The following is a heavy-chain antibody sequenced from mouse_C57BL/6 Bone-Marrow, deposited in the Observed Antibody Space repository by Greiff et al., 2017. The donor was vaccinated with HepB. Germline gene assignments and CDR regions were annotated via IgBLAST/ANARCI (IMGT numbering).Heavy chain of an antibody. V-gene: IGHV1-39*01. CDR3: ARPRYYGSSPFAY. D-gene: IGHD1-1*01. Sequence: VQLKESGPELVKPGASVKISCKASGYSFTDYNMNWVKQSNGKSLEWIGVINPNYGTTSYNQKFKGKATLTVDQSSSTAYMQLNSLTSEDSAVYYCARPRYYGSSPFAYWGQGTLVTVSA. CDR1: GYSFTDYN. CDR2: INPNYGTT. J-gene: IGHJ3*01.